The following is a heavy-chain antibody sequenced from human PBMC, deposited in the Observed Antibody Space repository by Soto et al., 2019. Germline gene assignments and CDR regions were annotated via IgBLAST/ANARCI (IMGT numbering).Heavy chain of an antibody. CDR2: IDTYGSTT. J-gene: IGHJ4*02. V-gene: IGHV3-74*01. D-gene: IGHD1-1*01. CDR3: ATGTTDSRYYFDC. CDR1: GLAFNTYW. Sequence: EVQLVESGGGLVQPGGSLRLSCAASGLAFNTYWMHWVRHVPGKGLVWVSRIDTYGSTTTYADSVKGRFTISRDNAKNTVYLQMNSLRAEDTAVYYCATGTTDSRYYFDCWGQGILVTVSP.